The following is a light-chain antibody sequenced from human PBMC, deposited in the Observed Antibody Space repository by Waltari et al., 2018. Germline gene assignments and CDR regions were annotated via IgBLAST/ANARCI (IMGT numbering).Light chain of an antibody. CDR2: DAS. V-gene: IGKV1-5*01. Sequence: DFQMTQSPSTLAASVGDRVTITCRASQSINDWLAWFHQKPGQAPKLLIYDASSLESGVPSRFSGSGSGTEFTITISSLQPDDFATYYCQQYNSFWTFGQGTKVEIK. CDR3: QQYNSFWT. CDR1: QSINDW. J-gene: IGKJ1*01.